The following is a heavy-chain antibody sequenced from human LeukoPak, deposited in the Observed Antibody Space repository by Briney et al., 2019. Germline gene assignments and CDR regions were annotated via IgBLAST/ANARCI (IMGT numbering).Heavy chain of an antibody. Sequence: GGSLRRSCAASGFTFSTYGMHWVRQAPGKGLEWVAVVWYDGSNIHYVDSVKGRFTISRDNSKSTLYLQMNSLTAEDTAVYYCARGGYSGTYYFDYWGQGTLVTVSS. CDR2: VWYDGSNI. CDR3: ARGGYSGTYYFDY. CDR1: GFTFSTYG. J-gene: IGHJ4*02. V-gene: IGHV3-33*01. D-gene: IGHD1-26*01.